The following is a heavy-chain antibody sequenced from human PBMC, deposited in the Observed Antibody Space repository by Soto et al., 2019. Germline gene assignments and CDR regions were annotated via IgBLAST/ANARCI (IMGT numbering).Heavy chain of an antibody. CDR1: GFTFSRQA. Sequence: GGSLRLSCAASGFTFSRQAMHWVRQAPGRGLEWVAVIWYHGVDKYYADSVKGRFTISRDNSKNTVYLQMNSLRGEDTAVYYCASAYGLHFFGYWGQGTLVTVSS. D-gene: IGHD3-10*01. J-gene: IGHJ4*02. V-gene: IGHV3-33*01. CDR3: ASAYGLHFFGY. CDR2: IWYHGVDK.